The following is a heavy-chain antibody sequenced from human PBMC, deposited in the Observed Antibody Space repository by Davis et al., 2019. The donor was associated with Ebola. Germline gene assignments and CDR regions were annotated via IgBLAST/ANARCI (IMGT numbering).Heavy chain of an antibody. CDR2: INPSGGST. V-gene: IGHV1-46*01. Sequence: ASVKVSCKASGYTFSSYIMNWVRQAPGQGLEWMGIINPSGGSTSYAQKFQGRVTMTRDTSTSTAYMELSSLRSEDTAVYYCARDLHGYNWFDPWGQGTLVTVSS. D-gene: IGHD6-13*01. CDR3: ARDLHGYNWFDP. J-gene: IGHJ5*02. CDR1: GYTFSSYI.